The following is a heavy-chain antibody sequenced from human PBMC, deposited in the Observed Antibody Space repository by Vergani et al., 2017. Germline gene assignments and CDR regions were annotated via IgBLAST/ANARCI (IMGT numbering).Heavy chain of an antibody. CDR1: GYTFTSFG. CDR2: INPNSGGT. Sequence: QVQLVQSGADVKRPGASVKVSCEASGYTFTSFGITWVRQAPGQGLEWMGWINPNSGGTNYAQKFQGRVTMTRDTSISTAYMELSRLRSDDTAVYYCARGGSGSYYAPANIPHHYYYGMDVWGQGP. V-gene: IGHV1-2*02. J-gene: IGHJ6*02. D-gene: IGHD3-10*01. CDR3: ARGGSGSYYAPANIPHHYYYGMDV.